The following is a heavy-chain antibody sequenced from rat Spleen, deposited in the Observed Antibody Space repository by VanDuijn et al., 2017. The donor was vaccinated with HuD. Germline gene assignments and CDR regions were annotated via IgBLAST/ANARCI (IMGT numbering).Heavy chain of an antibody. CDR3: ASQFYYDGNYRDY. D-gene: IGHD1-12*03. Sequence: QVQLTESGPGLVQPSQTLSLTCTFSGFSLSNYGAIWSRQPPGKGLAGMGVIWGNGNSNYTSALKSRLSISRDTSKSQIFLKMNNLQSEDTAMYFCASQFYYDGNYRDYWGEGVMVTVSS. CDR2: IWGNGNS. V-gene: IGHV2S61*01. CDR1: GFSLSNYG. J-gene: IGHJ2*01.